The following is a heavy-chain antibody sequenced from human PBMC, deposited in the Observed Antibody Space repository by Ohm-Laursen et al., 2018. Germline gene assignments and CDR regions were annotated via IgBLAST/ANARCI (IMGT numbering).Heavy chain of an antibody. J-gene: IGHJ3*02. CDR1: GFTFSIYG. Sequence: SLRLSCAASGFTFSIYGMHWVRQAPGKGLEWVAVIWFDGSNKYYADSVKGRFTISRDNSKNTLYLQMDSLRAEDTAVYYCARLPDYVWGSYYYKGLGAFDIWGQGTMVTVSS. CDR2: IWFDGSNK. V-gene: IGHV3-33*08. D-gene: IGHD3-16*01. CDR3: ARLPDYVWGSYYYKGLGAFDI.